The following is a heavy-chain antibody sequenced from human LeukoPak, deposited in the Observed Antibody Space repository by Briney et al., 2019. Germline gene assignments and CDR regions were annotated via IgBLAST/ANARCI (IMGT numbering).Heavy chain of an antibody. V-gene: IGHV3-23*01. CDR3: AKHNIVVVPAARDYYYYYMDV. Sequence: PGGTLRLSCAASGFTFSSYGMSWVRQAPGKGLEWVSAISGSGGSAYYADSVKGRFTISRDNSKNTLYLQMNSLRAEDTAVYYCAKHNIVVVPAARDYYYYYMDVWGKGTTVTISS. D-gene: IGHD2-2*01. J-gene: IGHJ6*03. CDR2: ISGSGGSA. CDR1: GFTFSSYG.